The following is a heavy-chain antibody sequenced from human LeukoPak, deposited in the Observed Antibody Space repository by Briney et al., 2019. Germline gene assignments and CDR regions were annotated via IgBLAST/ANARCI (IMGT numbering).Heavy chain of an antibody. CDR2: ISAHNGNT. D-gene: IGHD3-22*01. CDR3: ARANPYHDSRSFRDS. J-gene: IGHJ4*02. Sequence: ASVKVSCKASGYTFTNYGISWVRQAPGQGLEWMGWISAHNGNTKNAQKFQGRVTLTTDTSTSTAYMELRSLRSDDTAVYYCARANPYHDSRSFRDSWGQGTLVTVSS. CDR1: GYTFTNYG. V-gene: IGHV1-18*01.